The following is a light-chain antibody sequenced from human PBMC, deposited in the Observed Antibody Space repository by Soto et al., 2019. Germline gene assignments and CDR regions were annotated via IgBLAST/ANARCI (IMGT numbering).Light chain of an antibody. CDR2: GAS. V-gene: IGKV3-20*01. J-gene: IGKJ5*01. CDR1: QIVTSNH. CDR3: QQYDSSAHGT. Sequence: EIVLTQSPGTLSLSPGEGATLSCRASQIVTSNHLAWYQQRPGQAPRLLLFGASNRATGMPDRFSGSGSGTDFTLTISRLESEDFAVYYCQQYDSSAHGTVGQGTRLEIK.